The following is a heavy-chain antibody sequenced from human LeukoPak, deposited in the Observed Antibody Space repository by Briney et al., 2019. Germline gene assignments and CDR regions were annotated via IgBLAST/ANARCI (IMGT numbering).Heavy chain of an antibody. CDR2: IYYSGST. J-gene: IGHJ4*02. Sequence: SETLSLTCTVSGGSISSYSWSWIRQPPGKGLEWIGYIYYSGSTNYNPSLKSRVTISIDTSKNQFSLKLSSVTAADTAVYYCATHPPRLCTGGSCSDYWGQGTLVTVSS. CDR1: GGSISSYS. V-gene: IGHV4-59*01. CDR3: ATHPPRLCTGGSCSDY. D-gene: IGHD2-15*01.